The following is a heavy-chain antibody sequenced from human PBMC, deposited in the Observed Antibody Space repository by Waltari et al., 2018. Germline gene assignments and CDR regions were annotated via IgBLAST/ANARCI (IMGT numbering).Heavy chain of an antibody. D-gene: IGHD3-3*01. Sequence: ELQLVESGGGLVQPGRSLRLSCAGSGFTFGDHAMAWVRPAPGKGLEWVGFIRSKANGGTTEYAASVQGRFSISRDDSNSIAYLQMNGLKTEDTGVYYCIKDRSNDFWYSPIRAYDYWGQGTLVTVSS. J-gene: IGHJ4*02. CDR2: IRSKANGGTT. CDR3: IKDRSNDFWYSPIRAYDY. CDR1: GFTFGDHA. V-gene: IGHV3-49*04.